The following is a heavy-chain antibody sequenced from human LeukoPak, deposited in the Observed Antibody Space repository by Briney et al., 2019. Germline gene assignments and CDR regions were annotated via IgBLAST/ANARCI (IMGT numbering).Heavy chain of an antibody. D-gene: IGHD6-19*01. V-gene: IGHV3-7*01. CDR2: LKQDGREK. CDR3: VRYGRSGWHFDH. CDR1: GFAFSSYW. J-gene: IGHJ4*02. Sequence: GGSLRLSCAASGFAFSSYWMSWVRQSPEKGLEWVANLKQDGREKYYMDSVNGRFTNSTDNARNSMFLQMNSLRGEDTAVYYCVRYGRSGWHFDHWGQGTRVTVSS.